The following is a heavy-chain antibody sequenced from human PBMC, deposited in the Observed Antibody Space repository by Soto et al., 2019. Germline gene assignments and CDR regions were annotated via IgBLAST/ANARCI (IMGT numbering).Heavy chain of an antibody. CDR1: GGTFSSYT. CDR2: IIPILSMS. J-gene: IGHJ4*02. D-gene: IGHD3-10*01. V-gene: IGHV1-69*02. CDR3: ARSYGSGSRPFDY. Sequence: QVQLVQSGAEVKNPGSSVRVSCKASGGTFSSYTLNWVRQAPGQGLEWMGRIIPILSMSTYAQKFQGRVSIIADKSTTTAYMTLSSLRSDDTAIYYCARSYGSGSRPFDYWGQGTLVTVS.